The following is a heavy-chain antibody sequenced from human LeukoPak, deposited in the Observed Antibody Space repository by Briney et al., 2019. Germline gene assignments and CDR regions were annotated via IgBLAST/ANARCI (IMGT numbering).Heavy chain of an antibody. CDR2: INPNSGGT. CDR3: ARDRWFGELHWFDP. Sequence: GASVKVSCKASGYTFTGYYLHWVRQAPGQGLEWMGWINPNSGGTNYAQKFQGRVTMTRDTSISTAYMELRRLKSDDTAVYYCARDRWFGELHWFDPWGQGTLVTVSS. D-gene: IGHD3-10*01. V-gene: IGHV1-2*02. J-gene: IGHJ5*02. CDR1: GYTFTGYY.